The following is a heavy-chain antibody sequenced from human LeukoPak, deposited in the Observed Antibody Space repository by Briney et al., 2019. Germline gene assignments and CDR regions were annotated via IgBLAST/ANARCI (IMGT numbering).Heavy chain of an antibody. D-gene: IGHD3-22*01. J-gene: IGHJ4*02. CDR3: ARQFYYDSGGSHY. Sequence: PSETLSLTCTVSGGSISSSSYYRGWIRQPPGKGLEWIGSIFYSGSTYYNPSLESRVTISVDTSKNQFSLKLSSVTAADTAVYYCARQFYYDSGGSHYWGQGTLVTVSS. CDR2: IFYSGST. V-gene: IGHV4-39*01. CDR1: GGSISSSSYY.